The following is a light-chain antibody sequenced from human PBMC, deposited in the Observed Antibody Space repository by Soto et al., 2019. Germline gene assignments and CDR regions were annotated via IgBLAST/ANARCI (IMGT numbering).Light chain of an antibody. V-gene: IGKV1-27*01. Sequence: DIQMTQSPSSLSASVGDRVTITCRASQGISNYLAWYQQKPGKVPKLLIYAASTLQSGVPSRFSGSGSGTDFTLTISSLQPEDVATYYCQKYNSAPSCFTFGPATKVDIK. CDR3: QKYNSAPSCFT. CDR2: AAS. J-gene: IGKJ3*01. CDR1: QGISNY.